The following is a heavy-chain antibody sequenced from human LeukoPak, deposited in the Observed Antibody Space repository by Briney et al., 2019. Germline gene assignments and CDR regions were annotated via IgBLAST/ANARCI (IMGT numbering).Heavy chain of an antibody. V-gene: IGHV3-23*01. CDR2: ISGSGVTT. CDR3: AKVCCTNGVWSPDY. CDR1: GFTFRSYA. Sequence: GGSLRLSCGASGFTFRSYAMTWVRQAPGKGLEWVSTISGSGVTTYYADSVKGRFTISRDNSKNTLFLQMNSLRAEDTAVYYCAKVCCTNGVWSPDYWGQGTLVTV. D-gene: IGHD2-8*01. J-gene: IGHJ4*02.